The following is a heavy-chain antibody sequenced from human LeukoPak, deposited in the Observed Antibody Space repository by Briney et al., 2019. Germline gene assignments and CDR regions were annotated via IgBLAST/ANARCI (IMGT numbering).Heavy chain of an antibody. J-gene: IGHJ4*02. CDR1: GFTVSSNY. Sequence: GSLRLSCAASGFTVSSNYMSWVRQAPGKGLEWVSVIYSGDSTYYADSVKGRFTISRDNSKNTLYLQMNSLRAEDTAVYYCAKDLRPNYYGSGTPWFDYWGQGTLVTVSS. V-gene: IGHV3-53*01. CDR3: AKDLRPNYYGSGTPWFDY. D-gene: IGHD3-10*01. CDR2: IYSGDST.